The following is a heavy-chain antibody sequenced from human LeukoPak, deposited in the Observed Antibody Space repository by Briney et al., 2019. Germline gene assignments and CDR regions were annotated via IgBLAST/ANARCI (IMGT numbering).Heavy chain of an antibody. CDR3: ARVQDGYNYLAFDI. CDR1: GYTFTSYD. D-gene: IGHD5-24*01. J-gene: IGHJ3*02. Sequence: GASVKVSCKASGYTFTSYDINWVRQATGQGLEWMGWMNPNSGNTGYAQKFQGRVTITRNTSISTAYMELSSLRSEDTAVYYCARVQDGYNYLAFDIWGQGTMVTVSS. V-gene: IGHV1-8*03. CDR2: MNPNSGNT.